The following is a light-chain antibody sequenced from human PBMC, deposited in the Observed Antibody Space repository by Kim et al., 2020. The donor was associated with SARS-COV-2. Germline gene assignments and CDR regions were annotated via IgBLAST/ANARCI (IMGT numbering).Light chain of an antibody. CDR3: RQYDGSSTVV. CDR2: KYD. V-gene: IGLV6-57*01. CDR1: SSSVVGIS. Sequence: VSTTCSRRSSSVVGISDLVYEQRPRGPTPTMLVKYDQRSSGVPARFSGSIDNSSNTASLTISGLQAAEEADYYCRQYDGSSTVVFGGGTQLTVL. J-gene: IGLJ2*01.